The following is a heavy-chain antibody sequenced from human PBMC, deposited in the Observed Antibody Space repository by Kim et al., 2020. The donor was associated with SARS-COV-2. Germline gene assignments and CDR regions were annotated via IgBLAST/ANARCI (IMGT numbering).Heavy chain of an antibody. CDR2: INHSGST. J-gene: IGHJ4*02. CDR3: ARSDFWSGYFSY. V-gene: IGHV4-34*01. Sequence: SETLSLTCAVYGGSFSGYYWSWIRQPPGKGLEWIGEINHSGSTNYNPSLKSRVTISVDTSKNQFSLKLSSVTAADTAVYYCARSDFWSGYFSYWGQGTLV. CDR1: GGSFSGYY. D-gene: IGHD3-3*01.